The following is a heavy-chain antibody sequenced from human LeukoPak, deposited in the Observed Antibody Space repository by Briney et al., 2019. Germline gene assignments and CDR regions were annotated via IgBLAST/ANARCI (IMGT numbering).Heavy chain of an antibody. CDR2: VHYNGSP. CDR3: ARSYDSSGYYYDY. Sequence: SETLSLTCTVSGGSISGYYWSWIRQAPGKGLEWIGYVHYNGSPNYNASLKSRVTISVDASKNQFSLKVSFVSAADTAVYYCARSYDSSGYYYDYWGQGTLVTVSS. CDR1: GGSISGYY. V-gene: IGHV4-59*01. D-gene: IGHD3-22*01. J-gene: IGHJ4*02.